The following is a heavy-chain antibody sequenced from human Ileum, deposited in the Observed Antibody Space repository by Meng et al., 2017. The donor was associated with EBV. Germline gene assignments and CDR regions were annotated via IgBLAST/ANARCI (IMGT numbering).Heavy chain of an antibody. CDR1: GSTFTDYT. V-gene: IGHV1-3*01. D-gene: IGHD5-12*01. CDR2: INGCSGNT. Sequence: QVQLVQSGAEGKKPGASGKVSCKASGSTFTDYTMHWVRQAPGQRLEWMGWINGCSGNTKYSQKFQGRVTITRDTSASTAYMELSSLTSEDTAVYYCVRVEVALTNWFDPWGQGTLVTVSS. J-gene: IGHJ5*02. CDR3: VRVEVALTNWFDP.